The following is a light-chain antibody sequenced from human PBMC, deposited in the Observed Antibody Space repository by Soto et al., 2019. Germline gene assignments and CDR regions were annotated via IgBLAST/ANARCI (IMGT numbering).Light chain of an antibody. Sequence: QSVLPQPRSVSGSPGQSVTISCSGTSSDVGGYKYVSWYQQHPGKAPELMIYDVNKRPSGVPDRFSGSKSGNTASLTISGLQAEDEADYYCCSYAGSYTYVFGTGTKVTVL. V-gene: IGLV2-11*01. CDR1: SSDVGGYKY. CDR2: DVN. J-gene: IGLJ1*01. CDR3: CSYAGSYTYV.